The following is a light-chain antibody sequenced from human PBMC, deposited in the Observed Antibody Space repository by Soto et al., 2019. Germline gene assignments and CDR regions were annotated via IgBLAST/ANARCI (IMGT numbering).Light chain of an antibody. CDR3: QQIYKTPLT. CDR2: AAS. V-gene: IGKV1-39*01. CDR1: QAISTF. J-gene: IGKJ4*01. Sequence: DIQMTQSPSSLSASVGDRVTISCRASQAISTFFNWYRQRPGKAPQLLIAAASRLQSGVPSRFTGSGSGTDFTLTINSLQPEDFATYYCQQIYKTPLTFAGGTRVEI.